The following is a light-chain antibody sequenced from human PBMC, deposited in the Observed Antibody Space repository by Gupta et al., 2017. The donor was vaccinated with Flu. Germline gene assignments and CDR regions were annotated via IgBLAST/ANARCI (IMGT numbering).Light chain of an antibody. Sequence: EIVMTQSPATLSVSPGARATLSCRASQSISNNLAWYQYKPGQAPRLLIYGASTRATGIPATFSGSGSGTEFTLTISSLQSEDFAIYYCQQYNNWPPTWAFGQGTKVESK. CDR1: QSISNN. CDR2: GAS. J-gene: IGKJ1*01. V-gene: IGKV3-15*01. CDR3: QQYNNWPPTWA.